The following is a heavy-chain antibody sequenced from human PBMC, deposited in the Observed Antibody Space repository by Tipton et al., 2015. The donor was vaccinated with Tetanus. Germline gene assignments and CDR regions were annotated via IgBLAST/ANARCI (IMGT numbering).Heavy chain of an antibody. D-gene: IGHD5-18*01. CDR1: GGSFSAYY. CDR2: INHSGST. CDR3: ARGGSYSYGPRGFDL. Sequence: LSLTCAVYGGSFSAYYWSWIRQSPGKGLEWIGEINHSGSTTYSPSFKSRVTISVDTPKNQFSLKLTSLTVADTAVYYCARGGSYSYGPRGFDLWGRGTLVGVSS. V-gene: IGHV4-34*01. J-gene: IGHJ2*01.